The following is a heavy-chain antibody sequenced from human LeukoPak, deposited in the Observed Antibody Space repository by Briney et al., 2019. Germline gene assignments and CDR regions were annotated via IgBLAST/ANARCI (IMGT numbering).Heavy chain of an antibody. CDR1: GFTFSSYA. CDR2: ISGSGGST. J-gene: IGHJ4*02. Sequence: GGSLGLSCAASGFTFSSYAMSWVRQAPGKGLEWVSAISGSGGSTYYADSVKGRFTISRDNSKNTLYLQMNSLRAEDTAVYYCAKDDAARIAVAGTGFDYWGQGTLVTVSS. D-gene: IGHD6-19*01. CDR3: AKDDAARIAVAGTGFDY. V-gene: IGHV3-23*01.